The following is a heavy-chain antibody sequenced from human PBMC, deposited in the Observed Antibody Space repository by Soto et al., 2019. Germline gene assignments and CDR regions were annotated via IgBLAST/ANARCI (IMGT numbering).Heavy chain of an antibody. J-gene: IGHJ4*02. CDR1: GVGFSNYG. CDR2: ISASGDST. V-gene: IGHV3-23*01. CDR3: AKDPGLYDSSGYYGY. Sequence: GGSLRLSCATSGVGFSNYGMSWVRQAPGKGLEWVSGISASGDSTYYADPVKGRFTISGDNSKRTLYLQMNSLRAEDTAIYYCAKDPGLYDSSGYYGYWGQGTLVTVSS. D-gene: IGHD3-22*01.